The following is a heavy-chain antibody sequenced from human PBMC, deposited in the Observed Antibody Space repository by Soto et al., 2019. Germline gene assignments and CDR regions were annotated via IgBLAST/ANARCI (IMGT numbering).Heavy chain of an antibody. CDR2: IWYDGSEK. CDR3: ARWGNWKVADY. J-gene: IGHJ4*02. Sequence: QVLLVQSGGGVVQPGRSLRLSCAASGFTFSSNGMHWVRQAPGKGLEWVAVIWYDGSEKYYRDSVKGRFTISRDNSKNTLYLQMNSLRAEDTAVYYCARWGNWKVADYWGQGTLVTVSS. CDR1: GFTFSSNG. V-gene: IGHV3-33*01. D-gene: IGHD1-1*01.